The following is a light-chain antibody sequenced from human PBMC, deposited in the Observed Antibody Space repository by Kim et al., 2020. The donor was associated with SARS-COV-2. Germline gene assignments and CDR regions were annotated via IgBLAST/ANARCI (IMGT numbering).Light chain of an antibody. Sequence: VSPGQTASITCSGDKLGDKYACWYQQKPGPSPVLVIYQDSKRPSGIPERFSGSNSGNTATLTISGTQAMDEADYYCQAWDSSTNVVFGGGTQLTVL. V-gene: IGLV3-1*01. CDR3: QAWDSSTNVV. J-gene: IGLJ2*01. CDR1: KLGDKY. CDR2: QDS.